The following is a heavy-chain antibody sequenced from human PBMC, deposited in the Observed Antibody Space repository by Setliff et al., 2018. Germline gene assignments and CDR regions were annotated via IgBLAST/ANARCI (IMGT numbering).Heavy chain of an antibody. CDR2: IYDSGSS. J-gene: IGHJ5*02. Sequence: SATLSLTCTVSGGSVSNSGFFWGWLRQAPGKGLDWIGNIYDSGSSNYNASLKSRLIITRDTSKNQISLKLTSVTAADTAVYYCGRGFSRIEGWGNWFDPWGQGILVTVSS. CDR1: GGSVSNSGFF. CDR3: GRGFSRIEGWGNWFDP. V-gene: IGHV4-39*01. D-gene: IGHD2-15*01.